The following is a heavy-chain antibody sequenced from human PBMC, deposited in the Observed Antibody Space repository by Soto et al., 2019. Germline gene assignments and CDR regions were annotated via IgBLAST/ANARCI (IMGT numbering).Heavy chain of an antibody. CDR1: GYTFTSYD. Sequence: ASVKVSCKASGYTFTSYDINWVRQATGQGLEWMGWMNPNSGNTGYAQKFQGRVTMTRNTSISTAYMELSSLRSEDTAVYYCARGGYSSPSHYYYYGMDVWGQGTTVTVSS. CDR3: ARGGYSSPSHYYYYGMDV. D-gene: IGHD6-6*01. CDR2: MNPNSGNT. J-gene: IGHJ6*02. V-gene: IGHV1-8*01.